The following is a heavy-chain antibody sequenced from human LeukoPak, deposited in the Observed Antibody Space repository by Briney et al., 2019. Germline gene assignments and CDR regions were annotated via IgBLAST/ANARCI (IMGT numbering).Heavy chain of an antibody. CDR3: ARVPILYYYDSSGHPGFDP. CDR2: IYHSGST. Sequence: SETLSLTCTVSGYSISSGYYWGWIRQPPGKGLEWIGSIYHSGSTYYNPSLKSRVTISVDTSKTQFSLKLSSVTAADPAVYYCARVPILYYYDSSGHPGFDPWGQGTLVTVSS. CDR1: GYSISSGYY. V-gene: IGHV4-38-2*02. D-gene: IGHD3-22*01. J-gene: IGHJ5*02.